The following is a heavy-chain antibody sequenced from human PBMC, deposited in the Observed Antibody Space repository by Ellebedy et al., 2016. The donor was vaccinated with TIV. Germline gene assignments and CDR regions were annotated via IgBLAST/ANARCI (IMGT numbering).Heavy chain of an antibody. CDR2: INHSGST. CDR3: ARGGGSGRYDHFDY. D-gene: IGHD3-10*01. V-gene: IGHV4-34*01. CDR1: GGSFSGYY. Sequence: SETLSLXXAVYGGSFSGYYWSWIRQPPGKGLEWIGEINHSGSTNYNPSLKSRVTISVDTSKNQSSLKLSSVTAADTAVYYCARGGGSGRYDHFDYWGQGTLVTVST. J-gene: IGHJ4*02.